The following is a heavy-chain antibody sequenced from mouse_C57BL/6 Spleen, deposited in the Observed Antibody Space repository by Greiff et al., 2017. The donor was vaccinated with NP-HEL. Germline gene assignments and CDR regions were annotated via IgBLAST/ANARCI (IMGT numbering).Heavy chain of an antibody. V-gene: IGHV1-9*01. CDR2: ILPGSGST. J-gene: IGHJ4*01. Sequence: QVQLQQSGAELMKPGASVKLSCKATGYTFTGYWIEWVKQRPGHGLEWIGEILPGSGSTNYNEKFKGKATFTADTSSNTAYMQLSSLTTEDSAIYYCASAYYYGSSYLYAMDYWGQGTSVTASS. D-gene: IGHD1-1*01. CDR1: GYTFTGYW. CDR3: ASAYYYGSSYLYAMDY.